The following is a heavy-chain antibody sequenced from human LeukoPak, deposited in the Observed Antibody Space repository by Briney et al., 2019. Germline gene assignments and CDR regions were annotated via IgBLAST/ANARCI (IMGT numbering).Heavy chain of an antibody. CDR3: ARDSSGGLAYDLYFDY. V-gene: IGHV1-2*02. D-gene: IGHD3-10*01. CDR2: INPNSGGT. CDR1: GYTFTGYY. J-gene: IGHJ4*02. Sequence: ASVKVSCKASGYTFTGYYMHWVRQAPGQGLEWMGWINPNSGGTNYAQKFQGRVTMTRDTSISTAYMELSRLRSDDTAVYYCARDSSGGLAYDLYFDYWGQGTLVTVSS.